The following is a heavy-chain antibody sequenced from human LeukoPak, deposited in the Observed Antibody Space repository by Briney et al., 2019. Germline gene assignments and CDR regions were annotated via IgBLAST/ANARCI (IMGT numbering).Heavy chain of an antibody. D-gene: IGHD3-10*01. CDR3: ARDLAYYGAFDI. J-gene: IGHJ3*02. V-gene: IGHV4-59*01. CDR1: GGSISSYY. CDR2: IYYSGST. Sequence: SETLSLTRTVSGGSISSYYWSWIRQPPGKGLEWIGYIYYSGSTNYNPSLKSRVTISVDTSKNQFSLKLSSVTAADTAVYYCARDLAYYGAFDIWGQGTMVTVSS.